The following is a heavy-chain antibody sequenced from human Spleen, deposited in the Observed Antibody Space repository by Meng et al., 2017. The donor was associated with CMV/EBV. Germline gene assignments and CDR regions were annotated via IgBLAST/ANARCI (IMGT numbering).Heavy chain of an antibody. J-gene: IGHJ6*02. CDR1: GGSITNYY. D-gene: IGHD3-3*01. CDR3: ASRYDFWSGYYHYYYYGMDV. V-gene: IGHV4-59*01. Sequence: SETLSLTCTVYGGSITNYYWTWIRQPPGKGLEWIGYIFYSGSTNYNPSLKSRVTMSVDTSKNQFSLNLNSVTAADTAVYYCASRYDFWSGYYHYYYYGMDVWGQGTTVTVSS. CDR2: IFYSGST.